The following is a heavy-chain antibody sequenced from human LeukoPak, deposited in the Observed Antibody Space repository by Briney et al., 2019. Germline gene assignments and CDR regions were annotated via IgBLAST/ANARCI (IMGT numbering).Heavy chain of an antibody. J-gene: IGHJ3*02. CDR3: ARDRTSTIFGVGYPTPDAFDI. Sequence: ASVKVSCKASGYTFTGYYMHWVRQAPGQGLEWMGWINPNSGGTNYAQKFQGRVTMTRDTSISTAYMELSRLRSDDTAVYYCARDRTSTIFGVGYPTPDAFDIWGQGTMVTVSS. CDR2: INPNSGGT. D-gene: IGHD3-3*01. CDR1: GYTFTGYY. V-gene: IGHV1-2*02.